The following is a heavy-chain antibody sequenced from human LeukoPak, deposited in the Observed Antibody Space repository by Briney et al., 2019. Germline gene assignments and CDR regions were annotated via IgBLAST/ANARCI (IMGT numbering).Heavy chain of an antibody. V-gene: IGHV3-64*05. CDR2: ISSNGGSP. D-gene: IGHD3-16*02. Sequence: PGGSLRLSCSASGFTFSSYAMHSVRHAPGEGLEYVSAISSNGGSPYYADSVKGRFTISRDNSKNTLYDQMSSLRAEDSAGYYCVKDRYDYVWGSYRYFDYWGQGTLVTVSS. J-gene: IGHJ4*02. CDR3: VKDRYDYVWGSYRYFDY. CDR1: GFTFSSYA.